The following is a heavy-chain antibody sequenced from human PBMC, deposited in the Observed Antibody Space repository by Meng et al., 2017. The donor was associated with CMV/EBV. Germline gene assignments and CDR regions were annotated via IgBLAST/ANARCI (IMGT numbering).Heavy chain of an antibody. CDR3: ARGSRRLPRFNWFDP. Sequence: VRLQRGGGGLLKPSETLSLTCGVYGGSFSGYYWSWIRQPPGKGLEWIGEINHSGSTNYNPSLKSRVTISVDTSKNQFSLKLSSVTAADTAVYYCARGSRRLPRFNWFDPWGQGTLVTVSS. CDR2: INHSGST. V-gene: IGHV4-34*01. CDR1: GGSFSGYY. J-gene: IGHJ5*02. D-gene: IGHD3-3*01.